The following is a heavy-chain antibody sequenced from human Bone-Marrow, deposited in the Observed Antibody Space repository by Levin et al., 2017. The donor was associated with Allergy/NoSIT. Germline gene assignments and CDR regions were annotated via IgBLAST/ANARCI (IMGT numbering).Heavy chain of an antibody. J-gene: IGHJ6*02. Sequence: GGSLRLSCTASGDTFTNYHVTWVRQAPGQGLEWMGWISGYTGTTKYAQSLQGRVTMTTDTSTNTAYMELRSLRSDDTAVYYCARVVSSSSPDYYYYGLDVWGQGTTVTVSS. V-gene: IGHV1-18*01. CDR3: ARVVSSSSPDYYYYGLDV. D-gene: IGHD6-6*01. CDR2: ISGYTGTT. CDR1: GDTFTNYH.